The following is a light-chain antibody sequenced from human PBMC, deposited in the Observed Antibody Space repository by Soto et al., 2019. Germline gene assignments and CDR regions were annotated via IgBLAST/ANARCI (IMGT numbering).Light chain of an antibody. CDR3: PQYNCFSRT. Sequence: DILMTQSPSTLSASVGDRVTITCRASQSIDIWLAWYQQKPGKAPKLLIYKASSLESGVPSRFSRSGSWTEFTLTITSLPPDDFSTYYRPQYNCFSRTFGQGTKV. J-gene: IGKJ1*01. CDR1: QSIDIW. V-gene: IGKV1-5*03. CDR2: KAS.